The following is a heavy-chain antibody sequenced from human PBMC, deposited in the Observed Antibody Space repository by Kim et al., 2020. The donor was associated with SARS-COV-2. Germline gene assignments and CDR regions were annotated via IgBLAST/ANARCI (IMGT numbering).Heavy chain of an antibody. Sequence: GESLKISCEASGFTFSNDLIVWVRQMPGKGLEWMGNIYPDYSDTTYSPSFQGQVTFSADMSINTAYLHWNSLKASDTAIYYCARRSHCAGDCTIFPNYYYAIDGWGRGTTVTVSS. J-gene: IGHJ6*02. D-gene: IGHD2-21*02. CDR2: IYPDYSDT. CDR3: ARRSHCAGDCTIFPNYYYAIDG. V-gene: IGHV5-51*01. CDR1: GFTFSNDL.